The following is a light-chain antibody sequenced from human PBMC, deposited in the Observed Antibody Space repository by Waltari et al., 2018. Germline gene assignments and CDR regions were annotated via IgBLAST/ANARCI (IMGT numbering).Light chain of an antibody. V-gene: IGLV2-23*02. CDR2: AVS. CDR1: RRVLGNLNV. CDR3: SSYAGSSKGV. J-gene: IGLJ2*01. Sequence: QPPLPRPAPVPGSPGQWTTSSCLAPRRVLGNLNVSPWYQQHPGKAPKLMIYAVSKRPSGVSDRFSGSKSGDMASLTISGLQPEDEAEYFCSSYAGSSKGVFGGGTKVTVL.